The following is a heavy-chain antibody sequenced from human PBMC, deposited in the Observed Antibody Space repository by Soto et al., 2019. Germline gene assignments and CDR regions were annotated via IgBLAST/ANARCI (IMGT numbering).Heavy chain of an antibody. V-gene: IGHV4-59*08. CDR3: ARRYGSCFDY. Sequence: QVQLQESGPRLVKPSETLSLTCTVSGGSISSYYWSWIRQPPGKGLEWIGYIYYSGSTNYNHSLKSRVFISLDTSKNQFYLKLSAVTAADTAVYYCARRYGSCFDYWRQGILVTVSS. J-gene: IGHJ4*02. CDR1: GGSISSYY. D-gene: IGHD5-18*01. CDR2: IYYSGST.